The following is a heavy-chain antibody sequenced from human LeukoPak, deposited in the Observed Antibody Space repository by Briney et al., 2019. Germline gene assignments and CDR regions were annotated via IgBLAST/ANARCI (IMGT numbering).Heavy chain of an antibody. Sequence: SETLSLTCTVSGGSISSGSYYWSWIRQPTGKGLEWIGRIYTSGSTNYNPSLKSRVTISVDTSKNHYSLKLSSVTAADTAVYYWARESDYYYYYMDVWGKGTTVTVSS. J-gene: IGHJ6*03. CDR1: GGSISSGSYY. CDR2: IYTSGST. V-gene: IGHV4-61*02. CDR3: ARESDYYYYYMDV.